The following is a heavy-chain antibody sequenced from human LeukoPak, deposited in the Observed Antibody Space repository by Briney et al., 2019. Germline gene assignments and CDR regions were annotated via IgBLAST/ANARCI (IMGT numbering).Heavy chain of an antibody. CDR1: GFTFSNYW. Sequence: GGSLRLSCAASGFTFSNYWVHWVRQAPGKGLVWVSRINSDGSSTSYADSVKGRFTISRDNAKNTLYLQMNSLRAEDTAVYYCARDQQMGVRYYDFWSGYYSNWFDPWGQGTLVTVSS. J-gene: IGHJ5*02. D-gene: IGHD3-3*01. V-gene: IGHV3-74*01. CDR2: INSDGSST. CDR3: ARDQQMGVRYYDFWSGYYSNWFDP.